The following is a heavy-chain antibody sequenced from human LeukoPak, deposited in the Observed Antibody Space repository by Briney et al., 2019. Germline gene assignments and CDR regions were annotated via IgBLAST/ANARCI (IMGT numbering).Heavy chain of an antibody. CDR3: ARDWYCSSSICYTDRNWFDP. CDR2: ISTTSSYT. CDR1: GFTFSDYY. J-gene: IGHJ5*02. V-gene: IGHV3-11*05. D-gene: IGHD2-2*02. Sequence: AGGSLILSCAASGFTFSDYYMSWIRQTPGKVLEWVSYISTTSSYTDYADSVRGRFTISRDNAENLLYLQMNSLRPEDTAVYYCARDWYCSSSICYTDRNWFDPWGQGTLVTVSS.